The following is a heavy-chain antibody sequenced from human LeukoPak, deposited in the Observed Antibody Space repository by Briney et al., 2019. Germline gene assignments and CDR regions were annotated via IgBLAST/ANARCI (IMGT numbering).Heavy chain of an antibody. D-gene: IGHD6-19*01. V-gene: IGHV3-33*01. Sequence: GGSLRLSCAASGFTFSSYGVHWVRQAPGKGLEWVAVIWYDGSNKYYADSVKGRFTISRDNSKNTLYLRMNSLRAEDTAVYYCARAWRGWLDYWGQGTLVTVSS. CDR1: GFTFSSYG. CDR3: ARAWRGWLDY. J-gene: IGHJ4*02. CDR2: IWYDGSNK.